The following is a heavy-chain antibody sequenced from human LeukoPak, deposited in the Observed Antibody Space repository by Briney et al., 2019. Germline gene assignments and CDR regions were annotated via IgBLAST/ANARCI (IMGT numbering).Heavy chain of an antibody. CDR1: GFSFRTYS. CDR3: ARAENFWSGLLDY. Sequence: GGSLRLSCTVSGFSFRTYSFHWVRQTPDKGLEWVASISKDGNNRLYAESLKGRLNISRDTSKNTVFLEINSLGPNDTALYYCARAENFWSGLLDYWGQGILVTVSS. J-gene: IGHJ4*02. V-gene: IGHV3-30-3*01. D-gene: IGHD3-3*01. CDR2: ISKDGNNR.